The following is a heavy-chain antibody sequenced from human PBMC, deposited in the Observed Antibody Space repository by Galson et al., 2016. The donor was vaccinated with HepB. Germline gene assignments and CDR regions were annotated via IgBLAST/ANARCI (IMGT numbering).Heavy chain of an antibody. CDR2: IYWDYDK. D-gene: IGHD2-15*01. J-gene: IGHJ4*02. Sequence: PALVKPTQTLTLTCSFSGFSLSTSAVAVGWIRQPPGKALEWLALIYWDYDKRYSPSLKNKVSITKDTSKNQVILTVTDMDPVDTATCYCAHSRLTYCTGGSCKRLTTYFDCWGQGILVTVSS. CDR3: AHSRLTYCTGGSCKRLTTYFDC. V-gene: IGHV2-5*02. CDR1: GFSLSTSAVA.